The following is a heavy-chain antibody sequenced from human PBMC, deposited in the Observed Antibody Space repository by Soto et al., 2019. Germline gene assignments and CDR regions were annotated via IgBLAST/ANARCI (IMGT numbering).Heavy chain of an antibody. V-gene: IGHV4-61*01. CDR1: GGSFTRCNYY. Sequence: SETLSLTWTGSGGSFTRCNYYWSWLRQPPGKGLEWIGHICYSGSTNYSPSLKSAVSMSLDTPNAQFSMKVSSVTHADRAVYYCAVFYLYVYRLDWLDPWGQGALVTASS. D-gene: IGHD4-4*01. CDR2: ICYSGST. J-gene: IGHJ5*01. CDR3: AVFYLYVYRLDWLDP.